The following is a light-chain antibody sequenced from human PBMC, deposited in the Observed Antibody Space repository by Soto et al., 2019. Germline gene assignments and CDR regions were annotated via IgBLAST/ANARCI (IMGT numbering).Light chain of an antibody. J-gene: IGKJ2*01. CDR2: AAS. Sequence: DIQMTQSPSSLPAPVGDRVTLTCRASQSISTYLNWYQQKPGKAPKLLIYAASSLQSGVPSRLSGSGSGTEFTLTISSLQPEDFATYYCQQSYTIPYTFGQGTKLEIK. CDR1: QSISTY. CDR3: QQSYTIPYT. V-gene: IGKV1-39*01.